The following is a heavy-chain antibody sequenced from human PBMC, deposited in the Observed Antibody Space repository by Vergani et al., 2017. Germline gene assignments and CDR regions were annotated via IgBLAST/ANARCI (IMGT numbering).Heavy chain of an antibody. J-gene: IGHJ3*02. V-gene: IGHV3-23*04. D-gene: IGHD2-2*01. Sequence: EVQLVESGGGLVQPGGSLRLSCAASGFTFSSYAMSWVRQAPGKGLEWVSAISGSGGSTYYADSVKGRFTISRDNSKNTLYLQMNSLRAEDTAVYYCAKTPKDIVVVPAAPYFDIWGQGTMVTVSS. CDR3: AKTPKDIVVVPAAPYFDI. CDR1: GFTFSSYA. CDR2: ISGSGGST.